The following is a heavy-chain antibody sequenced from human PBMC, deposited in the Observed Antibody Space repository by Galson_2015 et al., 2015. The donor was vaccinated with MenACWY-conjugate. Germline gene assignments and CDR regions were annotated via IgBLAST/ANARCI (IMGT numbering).Heavy chain of an antibody. CDR2: IKDDGSEK. Sequence: SLRLSCAASGFTLSHYWMSWVRQAPGKGLEWVATIKDDGSEKYHVDSVKGRFTISRDNAENSLYLQMNSLRAEDTAVYYCARPVRVRLTVTVPYCFDHWGQGTLVPVSS. V-gene: IGHV3-7*03. CDR1: GFTLSHYW. D-gene: IGHD2/OR15-2a*01. J-gene: IGHJ4*02. CDR3: ARPVRVRLTVTVPYCFDH.